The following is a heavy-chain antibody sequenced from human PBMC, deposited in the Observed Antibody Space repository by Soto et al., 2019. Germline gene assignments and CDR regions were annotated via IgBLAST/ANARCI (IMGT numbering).Heavy chain of an antibody. V-gene: IGHV1-8*01. Sequence: ASVKVSCKASGYTFMNYDINWVRQAAGQGLEWMGWMKPNSGVTGYGHKFQGRIALTRDTSTSTAFMELSGLKFEDSAVYYCVALARWGQGTLVTVSS. CDR2: MKPNSGVT. CDR1: GYTFMNYD. CDR3: VALAR. J-gene: IGHJ4*02. D-gene: IGHD6-6*01.